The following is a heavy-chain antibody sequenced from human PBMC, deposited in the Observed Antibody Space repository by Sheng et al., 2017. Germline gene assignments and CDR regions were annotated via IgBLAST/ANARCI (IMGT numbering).Heavy chain of an antibody. V-gene: IGHV3-21*01. CDR2: ISSSSIYT. CDR3: ATETTSSRANY. J-gene: IGHJ4*02. Sequence: EVQLVESGGGLVKPGGSLRLSCAASGFSFSSYNMNWVRQAPGKGLEWVSSISSSSIYTHYADSVKGRFTISRDNAKNSLYLQMNSLRADDTAVYYCATETTSSRANYWGQGTLVHRLL. CDR1: GFSFSSYN. D-gene: IGHD1-1*01.